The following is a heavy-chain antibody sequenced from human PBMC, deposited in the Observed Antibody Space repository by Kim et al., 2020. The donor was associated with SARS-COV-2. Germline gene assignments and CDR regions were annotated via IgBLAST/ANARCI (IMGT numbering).Heavy chain of an antibody. J-gene: IGHJ4*02. V-gene: IGHV3-23*01. CDR3: MKGGWGSIWDH. Sequence: DCVDSVKGRFTTSRDNSKKILYLQMRTLRADDTAVYYCMKGGWGSIWDHWGKGTLVTVSS. D-gene: IGHD2-21*01.